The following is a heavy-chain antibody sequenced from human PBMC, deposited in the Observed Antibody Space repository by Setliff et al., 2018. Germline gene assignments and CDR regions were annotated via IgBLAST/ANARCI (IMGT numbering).Heavy chain of an antibody. Sequence: PGGSLRLSCAASGFTFSSYWMHWVRRAPGKGLIWVSRLNGDGSTSTYADSVKGRFTVSRDNAKNTLYLQMNSLRAEDSAVYYCARGYSAGYRIDYWGQGTLVTVSS. D-gene: IGHD5-18*01. CDR2: LNGDGSTS. J-gene: IGHJ4*02. CDR3: ARGYSAGYRIDY. V-gene: IGHV3-74*01. CDR1: GFTFSSYW.